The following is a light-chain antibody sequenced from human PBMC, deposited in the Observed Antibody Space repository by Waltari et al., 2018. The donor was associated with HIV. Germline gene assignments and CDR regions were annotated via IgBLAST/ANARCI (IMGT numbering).Light chain of an antibody. CDR2: GAS. CDR1: HYLSSNY. Sequence: VLTQSTHTLSFAPGARATLPCRASHYLSSNYLIWYQKKNGRSTTRLTYGASRRAAGVADRFSGSGSGTDFTLTISRLEPEDFAVYFCQQYGSSPPWTFGQGTKVEVK. CDR3: QQYGSSPPWT. V-gene: IGKV3-20*01. J-gene: IGKJ1*01.